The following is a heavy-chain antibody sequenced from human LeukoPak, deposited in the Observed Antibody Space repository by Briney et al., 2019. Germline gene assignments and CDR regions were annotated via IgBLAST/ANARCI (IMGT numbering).Heavy chain of an antibody. V-gene: IGHV3-30*02. Sequence: GGSLRLSCAASGFTFSSYGMHWVRQAPGKGLEWVAFIRYDGSNKYYADSVKGRFTISRDNSKNTLYLQMNSLRAEDTAVYYCAKDDCSSTSCYPQSFNFDYWGQGNMVTVSS. J-gene: IGHJ4*02. CDR1: GFTFSSYG. D-gene: IGHD2-2*01. CDR2: IRYDGSNK. CDR3: AKDDCSSTSCYPQSFNFDY.